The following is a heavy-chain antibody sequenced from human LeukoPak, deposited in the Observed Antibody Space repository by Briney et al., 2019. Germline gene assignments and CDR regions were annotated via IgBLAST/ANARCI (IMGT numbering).Heavy chain of an antibody. J-gene: IGHJ5*02. CDR2: IYQSGST. CDR1: GYSISSGYY. CDR3: ARVPGPNWFDP. Sequence: SETLSLTCTVSGYSISSGYYRGWIRQPPGKGLEWIGSIYQSGSTYYNPSLKSRVTISVDTSKNQISLKLSSVTAADTAVYFCARVPGPNWFDPWGQGTLVTVSS. V-gene: IGHV4-38-2*02.